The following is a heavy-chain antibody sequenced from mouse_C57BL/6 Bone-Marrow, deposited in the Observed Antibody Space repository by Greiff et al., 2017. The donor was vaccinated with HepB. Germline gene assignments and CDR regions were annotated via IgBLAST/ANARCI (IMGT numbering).Heavy chain of an antibody. D-gene: IGHD1-1*01. CDR1: GFTFSNYW. V-gene: IGHV6-3*01. J-gene: IGHJ4*01. CDR2: IRLKSDNYAT. Sequence: DVQLQESGGGLVQPGGSMKLSCVASGFTFSNYWMNWVRQSPEKGLEWVAQIRLKSDNYATHYAESVKGRFTISRDDSKSSVYLQMNNLRAEDTGIYYCTAPYYYGSGGYYAMDYWGQGTSVTVSS. CDR3: TAPYYYGSGGYYAMDY.